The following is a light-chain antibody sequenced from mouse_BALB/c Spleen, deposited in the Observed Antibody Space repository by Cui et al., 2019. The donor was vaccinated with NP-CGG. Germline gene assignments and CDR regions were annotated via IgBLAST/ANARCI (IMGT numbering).Light chain of an antibody. CDR2: GTN. V-gene: IGLV1*01. CDR1: TGAVTTSNY. Sequence: QAGLTQESALTTSPGETVTLTCRSSTGAVTTSNYANWVQEKPDHLFTGLIGGTNNRVPGVPARFSGSLIGDKAALTITGAQTEDETMYFCGLWYSTHWVFGGGTKLTVL. J-gene: IGLJ1*01. CDR3: GLWYSTHWV.